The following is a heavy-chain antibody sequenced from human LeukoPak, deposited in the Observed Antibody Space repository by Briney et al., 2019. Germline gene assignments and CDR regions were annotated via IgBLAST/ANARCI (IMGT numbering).Heavy chain of an antibody. V-gene: IGHV3-30*04. CDR3: ARDYLALAGADY. CDR1: GFTFSSYA. CDR2: ISYDGSNK. D-gene: IGHD6-19*01. Sequence: PGRSLRLSCAASGFTFSSYAMNWVRQAPGKGLEWVAVISYDGSNKYYADSVKGRFTISRDNSKNTLYMQMNSLRAEDTAVYYCARDYLALAGADYWGQGTLVTVSS. J-gene: IGHJ4*02.